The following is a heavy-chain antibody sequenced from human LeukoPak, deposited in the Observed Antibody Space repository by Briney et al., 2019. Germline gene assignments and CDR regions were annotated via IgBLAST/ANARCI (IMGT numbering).Heavy chain of an antibody. CDR2: IKQDGTEK. CDR1: X. CDR3: ARNSAWCFDS. V-gene: IGHV3-7*01. D-gene: IGHD6-19*01. Sequence: XMTWVXQAPGKGLEWVANIKQDGTEKYYVDSVKDRFTISRDNARSSLYLQMNSLRTEDTAVYYCARNSAWCFDSWGQGTLVTVSS. J-gene: IGHJ4*02.